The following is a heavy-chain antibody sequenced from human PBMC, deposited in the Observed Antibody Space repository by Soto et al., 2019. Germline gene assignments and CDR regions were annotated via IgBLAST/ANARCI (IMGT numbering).Heavy chain of an antibody. Sequence: GGSLRLSCAASGFTFSSYGMHWFRQAPGKGLEWVAVIWYDGSNKYYADSVKGRFTISRDNSKNTLYLQMNSLRAEDTAVYYCARDLDGYNHGASKAYWGQGTLVTVSS. D-gene: IGHD5-12*01. V-gene: IGHV3-33*01. J-gene: IGHJ4*02. CDR1: GFTFSSYG. CDR2: IWYDGSNK. CDR3: ARDLDGYNHGASKAY.